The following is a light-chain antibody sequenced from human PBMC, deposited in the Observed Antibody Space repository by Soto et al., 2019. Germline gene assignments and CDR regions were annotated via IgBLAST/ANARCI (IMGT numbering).Light chain of an antibody. Sequence: DIVLTQSPATLSLSPGERATLSCRASQSFRGLLAWYQQKPGQAPRLLIYDASNRATGIPARFSGSGSGTDFTLTISSLEPEDFAVYYCQQRSNWPPITFGQGTRLEIK. J-gene: IGKJ5*01. CDR2: DAS. CDR1: QSFRGL. V-gene: IGKV3-11*01. CDR3: QQRSNWPPIT.